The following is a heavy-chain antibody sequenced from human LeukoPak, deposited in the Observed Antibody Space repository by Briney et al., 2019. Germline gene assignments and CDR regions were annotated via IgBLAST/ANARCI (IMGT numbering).Heavy chain of an antibody. CDR1: GTHFATYW. CDR3: ARTNYYETSGWASGLSPFDM. V-gene: IGHV5-51*06. J-gene: IGHJ3*02. D-gene: IGHD3-22*01. Sequence: GESLKISCQGSGTHFATYWIAWVRRLPGKGLEWIGVIYPVDSDTRYSPTFQGQVTISVDKSTSTAYLQWSSLKASDTAMYYCARTNYYETSGWASGLSPFDMWGRGTMVTVSS. CDR2: IYPVDSDT.